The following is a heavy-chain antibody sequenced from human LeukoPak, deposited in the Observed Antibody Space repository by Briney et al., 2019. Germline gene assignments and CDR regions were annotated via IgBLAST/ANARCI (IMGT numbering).Heavy chain of an antibody. Sequence: SETLSLTCTVSGGSISSYYWSWIRHPPGKELKWIGEINHSGSTNSNPSLKSRVTIPVDTSKNQFSLKLSSVTAADTAVYYCARNSHSSSWRGDWFDPWGQGTLVTVSS. CDR1: GGSISSYY. D-gene: IGHD6-13*01. CDR2: INHSGST. CDR3: ARNSHSSSWRGDWFDP. V-gene: IGHV4-34*01. J-gene: IGHJ5*02.